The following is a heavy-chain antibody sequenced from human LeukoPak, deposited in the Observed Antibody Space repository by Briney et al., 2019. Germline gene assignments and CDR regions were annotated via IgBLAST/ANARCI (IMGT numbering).Heavy chain of an antibody. V-gene: IGHV3-30-3*01. Sequence: GGSLRLSCAASGFIFSSYAMHWVRQAPGKGLERVAVISYDGSNTDYADSAKGRFTISRDNSKNALYLQMNSLRAEDTAVYYCARCRDYNFWSGFAVDYWGQGTLVTVSS. CDR2: ISYDGSNT. D-gene: IGHD3-3*01. J-gene: IGHJ4*02. CDR3: ARCRDYNFWSGFAVDY. CDR1: GFIFSSYA.